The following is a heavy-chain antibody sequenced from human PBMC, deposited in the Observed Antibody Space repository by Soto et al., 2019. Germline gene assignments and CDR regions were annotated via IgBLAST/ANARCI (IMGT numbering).Heavy chain of an antibody. V-gene: IGHV1-8*01. Sequence: GASVKVSCKASGYTFTSYDINWVRQATGQGLERMGWMNPNSGNTGYAQKFQGRVTMTRNTSISTAYMELSSLRSEDTAVYYCARVYCSGGSCYYYYYYMDVWGKGTTVTVSS. CDR1: GYTFTSYD. J-gene: IGHJ6*03. CDR3: ARVYCSGGSCYYYYYYMDV. D-gene: IGHD2-15*01. CDR2: MNPNSGNT.